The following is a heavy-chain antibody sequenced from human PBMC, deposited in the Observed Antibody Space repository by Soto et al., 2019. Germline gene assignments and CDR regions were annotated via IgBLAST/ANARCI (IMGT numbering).Heavy chain of an antibody. D-gene: IGHD1-7*01. Sequence: EVQLVQSGAEVKKPGESLKISCKGSGYSFTSYWIGWVRQMPGKGLEWMGIIYPGDSDTRYSPSFQGQVTISADKSISTAYLQWSSLKASDTAMYYCARFSPHLITGTAWAFDIWGQGTMVTVSS. J-gene: IGHJ3*02. V-gene: IGHV5-51*01. CDR2: IYPGDSDT. CDR3: ARFSPHLITGTAWAFDI. CDR1: GYSFTSYW.